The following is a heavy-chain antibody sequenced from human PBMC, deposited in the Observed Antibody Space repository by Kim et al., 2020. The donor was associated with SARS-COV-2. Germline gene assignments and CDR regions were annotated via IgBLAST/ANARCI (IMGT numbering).Heavy chain of an antibody. J-gene: IGHJ5*02. CDR2: ISGSGGST. V-gene: IGHV3-23*01. D-gene: IGHD3-22*01. Sequence: GGSLRLSCAASGFTFSSYAMSWVRQAPGKGLEWVSAISGSGGSTYYADSVKGRFTISRDNSKNTLYLQMNSLRAEDTAVYYCAKDPGGYAAAYYYDSSGYPGGQGTLVTVSS. CDR1: GFTFSSYA. CDR3: AKDPGGYAAAYYYDSSGYP.